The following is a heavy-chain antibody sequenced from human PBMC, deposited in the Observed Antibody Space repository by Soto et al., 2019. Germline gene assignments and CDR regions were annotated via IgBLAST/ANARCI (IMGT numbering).Heavy chain of an antibody. D-gene: IGHD3-10*01. Sequence: SETLSLTCAVSGGSISSGGYSCSWIRQPPGKGLEWIGYIYHSGSTYYNPSLKSRVTISVDRSKNQLSLKLSSVTAADTAVYYCARAMVRGHYSDYYYGMDVWAQGTTVTVSS. J-gene: IGHJ6*02. V-gene: IGHV4-30-2*01. CDR2: IYHSGST. CDR3: ARAMVRGHYSDYYYGMDV. CDR1: GGSISSGGYS.